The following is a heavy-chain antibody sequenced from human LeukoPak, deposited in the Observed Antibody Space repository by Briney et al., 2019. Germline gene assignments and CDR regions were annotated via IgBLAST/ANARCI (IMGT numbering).Heavy chain of an antibody. Sequence: EAGGSLRLSCAASGFTFSDYWIHWVRLTPGKGLVWVSRIDRHGTTTDYADSVKGRFTISRDNSKNTLYLQMNSLRAEDTAVYYCAKDRLFDYWGQGTLVTVSS. J-gene: IGHJ4*02. D-gene: IGHD6-25*01. CDR2: IDRHGTTT. CDR3: AKDRLFDY. V-gene: IGHV3-74*01. CDR1: GFTFSDYW.